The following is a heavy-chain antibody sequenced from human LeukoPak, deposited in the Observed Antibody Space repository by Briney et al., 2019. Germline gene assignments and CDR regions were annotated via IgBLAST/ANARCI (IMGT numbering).Heavy chain of an antibody. V-gene: IGHV1-2*02. CDR3: ARDRSSGRDLDY. D-gene: IGHD3-22*01. CDR1: GYTFTDYF. CDR2: IHPNSGAT. J-gene: IGHJ4*02. Sequence: ASVKVSCKASGYTFTDYFMHWVRLAPGQSLEWMGWIHPNSGATNYAQKFQGRVIMTRDTSISTVNMELSSLRSDDTAVYYCARDRSSGRDLDYWGQGTLVTVSS.